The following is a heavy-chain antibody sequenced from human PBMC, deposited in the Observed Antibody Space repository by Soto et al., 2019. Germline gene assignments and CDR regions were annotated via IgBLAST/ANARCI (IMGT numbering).Heavy chain of an antibody. Sequence: QVQLVESGGGVVQPGRSLRLSCAASGFTFSSYGMHWVRQAPGKGLEWVAVISYDGSNKYYADSVKGRFTISRDKSNNRLYLRMNSLMAENTAGYYCAKDLARCFGGGSVYSIFDYWGQGTLVTVSS. CDR3: AKDLARCFGGGSVYSIFDY. D-gene: IGHD2-15*01. CDR2: ISYDGSNK. CDR1: GFTFSSYG. J-gene: IGHJ4*02. V-gene: IGHV3-30*18.